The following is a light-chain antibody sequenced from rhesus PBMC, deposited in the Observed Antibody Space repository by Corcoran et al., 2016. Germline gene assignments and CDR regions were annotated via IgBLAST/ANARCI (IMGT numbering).Light chain of an antibody. CDR2: DAS. V-gene: IGKV1-19*01. CDR1: QRVSSW. J-gene: IGKJ1*01. CDR3: QQYDDLPWT. Sequence: DIQMTQSPSSLSASVGDKVTITCHASQRVSSWLAWYQQKPGKAPKPLIYDASSLQSGVPSRFSGSRSWTDYTLTISSLHPEDFATYFCQQYDDLPWTFGQGTKVEIK.